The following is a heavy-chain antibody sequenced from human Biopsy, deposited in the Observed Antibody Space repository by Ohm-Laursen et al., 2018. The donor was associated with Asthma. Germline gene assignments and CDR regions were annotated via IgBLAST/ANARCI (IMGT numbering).Heavy chain of an antibody. Sequence: SSVKVSCTASGDSFSNYAITWVRQAPGQGLEWMGGLIPVLGTPDHAQMFEGRVTITADESTSTAYMELSSLSSEDTAVYYCARTYYDFLTGQVNDALAMWGQGTVVTVSS. CDR2: LIPVLGTP. J-gene: IGHJ3*02. V-gene: IGHV1-69*01. CDR3: ARTYYDFLTGQVNDALAM. D-gene: IGHD3-9*01. CDR1: GDSFSNYA.